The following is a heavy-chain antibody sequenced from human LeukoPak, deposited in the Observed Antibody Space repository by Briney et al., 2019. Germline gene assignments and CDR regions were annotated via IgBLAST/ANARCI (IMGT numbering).Heavy chain of an antibody. CDR1: GYTFTSYG. CDR2: ISAYNGNT. Sequence: GASVKVSCKASGYTFTSYGISWVRQAPGQGLEWMGWISAYNGNTNYAQKLQGRVTMTTDTSTSTAYMELRSLRSEDTAVYYCAREGGVDYGERHDAFDIWGQGTMVTVSS. V-gene: IGHV1-18*01. D-gene: IGHD4-17*01. CDR3: AREGGVDYGERHDAFDI. J-gene: IGHJ3*02.